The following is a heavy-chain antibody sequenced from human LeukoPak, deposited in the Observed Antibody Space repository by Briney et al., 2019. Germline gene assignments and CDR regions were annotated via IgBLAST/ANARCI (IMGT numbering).Heavy chain of an antibody. CDR1: GHTFTTYY. J-gene: IGHJ5*02. D-gene: IGHD1-14*01. CDR2: INPSGDGT. CDR3: AKETPNTGWFDP. V-gene: IGHV1-46*01. Sequence: ASVKVSCKASGHTFTTYYVHLVRQAPGQGLEWMGVINPSGDGTNYPQRFQGRVTLTRDTSTSTVYMKLSSLRSEDMAIYYCAKETPNTGWFDPWGQGTLVTVSS.